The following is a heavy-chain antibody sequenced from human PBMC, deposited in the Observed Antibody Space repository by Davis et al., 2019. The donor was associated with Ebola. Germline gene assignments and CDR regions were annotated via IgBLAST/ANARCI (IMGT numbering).Heavy chain of an antibody. Sequence: PGGSLRLSCAASGFTFSSYAMSWVRQAPGKGLEWVSAISGSGGSTYYADSVKGRFTISRDNSKNTLYLQMNSLRVEDMAIYYCARITRLQFSEWLSRSYFHYWGQGTLVTVSS. CDR1: GFTFSSYA. CDR2: ISGSGGST. V-gene: IGHV3-23*01. CDR3: ARITRLQFSEWLSRSYFHY. D-gene: IGHD3-3*01. J-gene: IGHJ4*02.